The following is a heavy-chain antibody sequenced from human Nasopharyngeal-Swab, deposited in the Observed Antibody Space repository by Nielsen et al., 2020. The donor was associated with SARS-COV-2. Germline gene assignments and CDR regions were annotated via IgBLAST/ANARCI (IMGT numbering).Heavy chain of an antibody. V-gene: IGHV3-48*01. CDR2: ISSSSSTI. Sequence: GESLKISCAASGFTFSGYSMNWVRQAPGKGLEWVSYISSSSSTIYYADSVKGRFTISRDNAKNSLYLQMNSLRAEDTAVYYCARNGVLGGDWFDPWGQGTLVTVSS. CDR1: GFTFSGYS. D-gene: IGHD2-21*01. CDR3: ARNGVLGGDWFDP. J-gene: IGHJ5*02.